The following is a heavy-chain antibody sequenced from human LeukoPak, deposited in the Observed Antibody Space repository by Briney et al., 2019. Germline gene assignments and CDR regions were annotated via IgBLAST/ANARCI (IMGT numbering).Heavy chain of an antibody. D-gene: IGHD2-2*01. CDR3: AKGLTWDSTSCSD. V-gene: IGHV3-23*01. J-gene: IGHJ4*02. CDR1: GFSFSNYA. Sequence: GGSLRLSCAASGFSFSNYAMSWVRQAPGKGLEWVSAIVGTGGNMYYADSLKGRFTISGDNSKNRLSLQMNTLTAADTAVYYCAKGLTWDSTSCSDWGQGTLVTVSS. CDR2: IVGTGGNM.